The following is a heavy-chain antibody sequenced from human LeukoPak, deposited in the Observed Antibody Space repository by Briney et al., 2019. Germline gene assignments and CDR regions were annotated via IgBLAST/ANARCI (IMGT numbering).Heavy chain of an antibody. CDR2: IIPIFGTA. CDR1: GGTFSSYA. CDR3: ARGSQARRYYFDY. Sequence: ASVKVSCKASGGTFSSYAISWVRQAPGQGLEWMGGIIPIFGTANYAQKFQGRVTITTDESSSTAYMELSSLRSEDTAVYYCARGSQARRYYFDYWGQGTLVTVSS. D-gene: IGHD6-6*01. J-gene: IGHJ4*02. V-gene: IGHV1-69*05.